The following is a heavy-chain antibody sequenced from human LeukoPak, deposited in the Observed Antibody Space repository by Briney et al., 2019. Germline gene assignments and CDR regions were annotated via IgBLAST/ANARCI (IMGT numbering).Heavy chain of an antibody. Sequence: GASVKVSCKASGYTFTSYGISWVRQAPGQGLEWMGWISAYNGNTNYAQKLQGRVTMTTDTSTSTAYMELRSLRSDDTAVYYCARDRGQSSGGYGWPFDYYYGMDVWGQGTTVTVSS. J-gene: IGHJ6*02. V-gene: IGHV1-18*01. D-gene: IGHD6-19*01. CDR2: ISAYNGNT. CDR1: GYTFTSYG. CDR3: ARDRGQSSGGYGWPFDYYYGMDV.